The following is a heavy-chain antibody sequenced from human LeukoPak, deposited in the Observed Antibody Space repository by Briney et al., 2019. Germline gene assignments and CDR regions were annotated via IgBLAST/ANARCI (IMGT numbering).Heavy chain of an antibody. CDR3: ARPDGTTDVYFFDY. J-gene: IGHJ4*02. D-gene: IGHD5-24*01. CDR1: GFSFSSYW. CDR2: IKQDRSEK. V-gene: IGHV3-7*04. Sequence: GGSLRLSCAASGFSFSSYWMTWVRQAPGKGLEWVANIKQDRSEKYYVDSVKGRFTISRDNAKNSLFLQLNSLRAEDTAVYYCARPDGTTDVYFFDYWGQGTLVTVSS.